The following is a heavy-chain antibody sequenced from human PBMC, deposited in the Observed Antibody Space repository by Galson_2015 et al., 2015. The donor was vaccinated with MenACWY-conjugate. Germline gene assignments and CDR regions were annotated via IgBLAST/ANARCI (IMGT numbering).Heavy chain of an antibody. J-gene: IGHJ4*02. Sequence: SLRVSCAASGFTFSSYAMHWVRQAAGKGLAWVAVIWHDGSKKYFAASVQGRFTLSRENSKNTAFLTMNSLRAEETALYYCFAINSGIDYWGQGTLVTVSS. D-gene: IGHD1-26*01. CDR2: IWHDGSKK. CDR1: GFTFSSYA. V-gene: IGHV3-33*01. CDR3: FAINSGIDY.